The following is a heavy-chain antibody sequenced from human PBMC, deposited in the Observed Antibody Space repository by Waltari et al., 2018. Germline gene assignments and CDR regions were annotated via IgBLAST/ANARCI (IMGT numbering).Heavy chain of an antibody. Sequence: QVQLVQSGAEVKKPGASVKVSCKASGYTFTSYYMHWVRQAPGQGLEWMGIINPSGGSTSYAQKFQGRVTMTRDTSTSTVYMELSSLRSKDTAVYYCARDSHWGNEGMDVWGQGTTVTVSS. CDR1: GYTFTSYY. J-gene: IGHJ6*02. D-gene: IGHD7-27*01. V-gene: IGHV1-46*01. CDR3: ARDSHWGNEGMDV. CDR2: INPSGGST.